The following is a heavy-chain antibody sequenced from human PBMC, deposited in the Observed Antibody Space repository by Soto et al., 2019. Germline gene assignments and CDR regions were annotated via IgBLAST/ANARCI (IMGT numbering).Heavy chain of an antibody. J-gene: IGHJ4*02. CDR2: IYSGGSA. Sequence: EVQLVESGGGLVQPGGSLRLSCAASGFTVSSNYMSWVRQAPGKGLEWVSVIYSGGSAYYADSVKGRFTISRDNSKNTLNLPMNSLRAEDTAVYYCARHGYSYGGGDFDYWGQGTLVTVSS. V-gene: IGHV3-66*04. D-gene: IGHD5-18*01. CDR3: ARHGYSYGGGDFDY. CDR1: GFTVSSNY.